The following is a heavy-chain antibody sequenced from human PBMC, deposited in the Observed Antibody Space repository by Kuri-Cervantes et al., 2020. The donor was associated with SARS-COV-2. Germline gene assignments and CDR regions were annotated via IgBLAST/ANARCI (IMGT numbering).Heavy chain of an antibody. V-gene: IGHV4-34*01. Sequence: SETLSLTCAFYGESFSGYYWNWIRQSPGKGLEWIGEVNHRGSTNYNPSLKSRVTISVDTSSKQFSLHLGSVTAADTAVYYCARLGFNWNYGPNFDYWGQGTLVTVSS. CDR2: VNHRGST. D-gene: IGHD1-7*01. J-gene: IGHJ4*02. CDR1: GESFSGYY. CDR3: ARLGFNWNYGPNFDY.